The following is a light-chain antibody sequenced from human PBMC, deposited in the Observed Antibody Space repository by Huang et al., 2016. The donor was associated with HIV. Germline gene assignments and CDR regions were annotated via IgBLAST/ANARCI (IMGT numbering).Light chain of an antibody. Sequence: DIVMTQSPLSLPVTPGEPASISCRSSQSLLDGNGYNYLDWYVQKPGQSPQLLIYLGSYRASGVPDRVSGSGSGTDFTLKISRVEAEDVGVYYCMQALQSPLTFGGGTKVEIK. V-gene: IGKV2-28*01. CDR1: QSLLDGNGYNY. CDR3: MQALQSPLT. CDR2: LGS. J-gene: IGKJ4*01.